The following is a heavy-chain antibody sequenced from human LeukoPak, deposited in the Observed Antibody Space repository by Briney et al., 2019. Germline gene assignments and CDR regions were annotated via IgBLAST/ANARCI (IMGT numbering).Heavy chain of an antibody. CDR2: IGAAGDT. D-gene: IGHD5-18*01. CDR3: GRVRRHSDGFDLFDY. J-gene: IGHJ4*02. CDR1: GFTFSSFD. Sequence: GGSLRLPCAASGFTFSSFDMHWVRQASGEGLEWVSAIGAAGDTYYSGSVKGRFTISRENPKNSLYLQMNSLRAGDTAVYYCGRVRRHSDGFDLFDYWGQGTLVTVSS. V-gene: IGHV3-13*04.